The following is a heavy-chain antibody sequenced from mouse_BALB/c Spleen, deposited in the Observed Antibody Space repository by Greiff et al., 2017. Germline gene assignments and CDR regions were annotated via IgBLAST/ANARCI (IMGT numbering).Heavy chain of an antibody. J-gene: IGHJ4*01. CDR3: ARIYYDYDGATYAMDY. CDR2: ISDGGSYT. CDR1: GFTFSDYY. V-gene: IGHV5-4*02. D-gene: IGHD2-4*01. Sequence: LMESGGGLVKPGGPLKLPCAASGFTFSDYYMYWVRQTPEKRLDWVATISDGGSYTYYPDSVKGRFTISRDNAKNNLYLQMSSLKSEDTAMYYGARIYYDYDGATYAMDYWGQGTSVTVSA.